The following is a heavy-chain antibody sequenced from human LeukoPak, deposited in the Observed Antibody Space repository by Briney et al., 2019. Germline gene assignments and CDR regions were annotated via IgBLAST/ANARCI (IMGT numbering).Heavy chain of an antibody. CDR1: GFTFSSYA. Sequence: HAGGSLRLSCAASGFTFSSYAMSWVRQAPGKGLEWVSAISGSGGSTYYADSVKGRFTISRDNSKNTLYLQMNSLRAEDTAVYYCAKELGVYDILTDPFDYWGQGTLVTVSS. V-gene: IGHV3-23*01. J-gene: IGHJ4*02. CDR2: ISGSGGST. CDR3: AKELGVYDILTDPFDY. D-gene: IGHD3-9*01.